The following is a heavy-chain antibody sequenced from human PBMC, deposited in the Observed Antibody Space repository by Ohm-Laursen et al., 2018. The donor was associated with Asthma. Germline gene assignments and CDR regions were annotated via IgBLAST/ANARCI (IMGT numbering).Heavy chain of an antibody. Sequence: SQTLSLTCVVSGGSISSGGYYWSWIRQHPGKGLEWIGYIYYSGSTYYNPSLKSRVSISVDTSKNQFSLELSSVTAADTAVYYCASGKYYYASGQDYWGQGTLVTVSS. D-gene: IGHD3-10*01. CDR1: GGSISSGGYY. CDR3: ASGKYYYASGQDY. J-gene: IGHJ4*02. V-gene: IGHV4-31*11. CDR2: IYYSGST.